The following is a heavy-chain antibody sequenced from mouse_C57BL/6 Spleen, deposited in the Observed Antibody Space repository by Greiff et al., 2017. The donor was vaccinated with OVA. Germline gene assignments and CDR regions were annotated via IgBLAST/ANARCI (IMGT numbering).Heavy chain of an antibody. V-gene: IGHV1-7*01. D-gene: IGHD2-4*01. CDR1: GYTFTSYW. Sequence: VQLQQSGAELAKPGASVKLSCKASGYTFTSYWMHWVKQRPGQGLEWIGYINPSSGYTKYNQKFKDKATLTADKSSSTAYMQLSSLTYEDSAVYYCARARNDYDRDLYAMDYWGQGTSVTVSS. J-gene: IGHJ4*01. CDR2: INPSSGYT. CDR3: ARARNDYDRDLYAMDY.